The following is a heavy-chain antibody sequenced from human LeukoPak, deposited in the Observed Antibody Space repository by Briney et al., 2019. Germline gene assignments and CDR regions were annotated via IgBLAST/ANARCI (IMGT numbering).Heavy chain of an antibody. CDR1: GVTISSSL. V-gene: IGHV3-74*01. CDR2: ILRDETHT. Sequence: GGSLRLSCAAPGVTISSSLMHWVRQAPGKGLVWVSRILRDETHTNYADSVRGRFTISRDNANNMLFLQMNSLRGEDTAVYFFTRDAVIDSRDWYFAASGPSTPVTVSS. J-gene: IGHJ2*01. CDR3: TRDAVIDSRDWYFAA.